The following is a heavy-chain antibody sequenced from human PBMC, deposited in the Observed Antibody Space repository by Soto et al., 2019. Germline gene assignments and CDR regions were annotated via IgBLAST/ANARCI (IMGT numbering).Heavy chain of an antibody. V-gene: IGHV1-69*01. CDR2: IIPIFGTA. J-gene: IGHJ4*02. D-gene: IGHD6-13*01. CDR3: ASIAAAGRTSDY. Sequence: QVQLVQSGAEVKKPGSSVKVSCKASGGTFSSYAISWVRQAPGQGLEWMGGIIPIFGTANYAQKFQGRVTITEDESTSTAYMELCSLRSEDRDVYYCASIAAAGRTSDYWGQGSLVTVSS. CDR1: GGTFSSYA.